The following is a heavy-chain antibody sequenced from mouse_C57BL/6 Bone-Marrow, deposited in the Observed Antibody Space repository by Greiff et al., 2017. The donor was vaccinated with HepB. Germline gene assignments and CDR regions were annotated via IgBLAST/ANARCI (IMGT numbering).Heavy chain of an antibody. V-gene: IGHV2-9*01. CDR3: AKQDYDGFAY. J-gene: IGHJ3*01. CDR2: IWGGGST. Sequence: VMLVESGPGLVAPSQSLSITCTVSGFSFTSYGVDWVRQPPGKGLEWLGVIWGGGSTNNNSALMSTLSISKANSKSQVFLKMNSLQTDDTARYYCAKQDYDGFAYWGQGTLVTVSA. D-gene: IGHD2-4*01. CDR1: GFSFTSYG.